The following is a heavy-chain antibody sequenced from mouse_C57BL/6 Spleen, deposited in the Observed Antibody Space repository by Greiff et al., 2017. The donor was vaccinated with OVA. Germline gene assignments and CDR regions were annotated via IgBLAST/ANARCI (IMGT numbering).Heavy chain of an antibody. CDR1: GFTFSSYA. CDR3: ARDYYGSSFAY. Sequence: EVKLVESGGGLVKPGGSLKLSCAASGFTFSSYAMSWVRQTPEKRLEWVATISDGGSYTYYPDNVKGRFTISRDNAKNHLYLQMSHLKSEDTAMYYCARDYYGSSFAYWGQGTLVTVSA. J-gene: IGHJ3*01. D-gene: IGHD1-1*01. V-gene: IGHV5-4*01. CDR2: ISDGGSYT.